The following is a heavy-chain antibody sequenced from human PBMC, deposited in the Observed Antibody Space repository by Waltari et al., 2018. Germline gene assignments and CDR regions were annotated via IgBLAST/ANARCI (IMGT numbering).Heavy chain of an antibody. CDR3: AKDPGGLTVPIY. CDR2: IRYDGSNK. Sequence: QVQLVESGGGVVQPGGSLRLSCAASGFTFSSYGMHWVRQAPGKGLEWVAFIRYDGSNKYYADSVKGRFTISRDNSKNTLYLQMNSLRAEDTAVYYCAKDPGGLTVPIYWGQGTLVTVSS. J-gene: IGHJ4*02. D-gene: IGHD2-2*01. CDR1: GFTFSSYG. V-gene: IGHV3-30*02.